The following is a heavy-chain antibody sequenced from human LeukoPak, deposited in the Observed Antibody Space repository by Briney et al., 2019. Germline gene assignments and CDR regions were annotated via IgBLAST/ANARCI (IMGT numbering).Heavy chain of an antibody. CDR2: IYYSGST. V-gene: IGHV4-59*01. CDR1: GGSISSYY. D-gene: IGHD3-9*01. CDR3: ARAPYDISTGYRHGDAFDI. J-gene: IGHJ3*02. Sequence: PSETLSLTCTVSGGSISSYYWSWIRQPPGKGLEWIGYIYYSGSTNYNPSLKSRVTISVDTSKNQFSLKLSSVTAADTAVYYCARAPYDISTGYRHGDAFDIWGQGTMVTVSS.